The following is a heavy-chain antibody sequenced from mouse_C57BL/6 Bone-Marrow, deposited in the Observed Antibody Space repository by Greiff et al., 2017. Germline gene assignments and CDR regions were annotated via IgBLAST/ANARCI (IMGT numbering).Heavy chain of an antibody. CDR1: GYTFTSYW. CDR3: ARESMVTY. D-gene: IGHD2-2*01. V-gene: IGHV1-64*01. CDR2: IHPNSGST. J-gene: IGHJ2*01. Sequence: QVQLQQSGAELVKPGASVKLSCKASGYTFTSYWLHWVKQRPGQGLEWIGMIHPNSGSTNYNEKFKSKATLTVDKSSSTAYLQRSSLTSEDSAVYYCARESMVTYWGQGTTLTVSS.